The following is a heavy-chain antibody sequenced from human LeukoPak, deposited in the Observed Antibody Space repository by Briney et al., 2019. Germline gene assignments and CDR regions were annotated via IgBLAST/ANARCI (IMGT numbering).Heavy chain of an antibody. Sequence: GGSLRLSCAASGFTFSSYSMNWVRQAPGKGLEWVSSISSSSSYIYCADSVKGRFTISRDNAKNSLYLQMNSLRAEDTAVYYCARFAAADQNYFDYWGQGTLVTVSS. D-gene: IGHD6-13*01. CDR2: ISSSSSYI. V-gene: IGHV3-21*01. CDR3: ARFAAADQNYFDY. CDR1: GFTFSSYS. J-gene: IGHJ4*02.